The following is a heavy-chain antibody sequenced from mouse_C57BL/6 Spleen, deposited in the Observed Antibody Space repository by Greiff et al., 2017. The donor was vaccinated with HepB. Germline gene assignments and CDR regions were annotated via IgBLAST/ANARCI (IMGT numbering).Heavy chain of an antibody. CDR2: IYPGSGNT. CDR3: ARESPYGDYYAMDY. CDR1: GYTFTDYY. J-gene: IGHJ4*01. D-gene: IGHD2-13*01. V-gene: IGHV1-76*01. Sequence: QVHVKQSGAELVRPGASVKLSCKASGYTFTDYYINWVKQRPGQGLEWIARIYPGSGNTYYNEKFKGKATLTAEKSSSTAYMQLSSLTSEDSAVYFCARESPYGDYYAMDYWGQGTSVTVSS.